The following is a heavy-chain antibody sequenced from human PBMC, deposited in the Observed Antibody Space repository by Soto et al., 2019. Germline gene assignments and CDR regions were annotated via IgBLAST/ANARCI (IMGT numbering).Heavy chain of an antibody. Sequence: EVQLLESGGGLVQPGGSLRLSCAASGFTFGNYDMSWVRQAPGKGLEWVSGVSSSGRSTNYADSVKGRFTISRDNPKNPLDLQMSSLRAADTAGYYCAGGGCGNGTNCEFGAPAFAYRGQGNLVTVTS. CDR3: AGGGCGNGTNCEFGAPAFAY. CDR2: VSSSGRST. D-gene: IGHD3-10*01. CDR1: GFTFGNYD. V-gene: IGHV3-23*01. J-gene: IGHJ4*02.